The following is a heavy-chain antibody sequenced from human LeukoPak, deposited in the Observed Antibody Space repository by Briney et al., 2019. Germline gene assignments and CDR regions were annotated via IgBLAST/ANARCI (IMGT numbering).Heavy chain of an antibody. CDR2: ISAYNGNT. J-gene: IGHJ3*02. Sequence: ASVKVSCEASGYTFTNYGITWVRQAPGQGLEWMGWISAYNGNTNYAQKLQGRVTMTTDTSTSTAYMELRSLRSDDTAVYYCARWTAIKDAFDIWGQGTMVTVSS. CDR3: ARWTAIKDAFDI. CDR1: GYTFTNYG. V-gene: IGHV1-18*01. D-gene: IGHD2-21*02.